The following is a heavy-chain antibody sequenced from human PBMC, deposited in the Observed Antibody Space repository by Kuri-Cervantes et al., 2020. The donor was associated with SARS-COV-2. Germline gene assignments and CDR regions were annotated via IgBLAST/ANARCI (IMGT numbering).Heavy chain of an antibody. CDR1: GGSFSSYV. Sequence: SVKVSCKASGGSFSSYVINWVRQAPGQGLEWMGGIIPIFGTANYAQRFQGRLTITADRSTSTIYMQLSSLRSEDTAIYYCARQERVYCTNAPCCNFFDPWGQGTLVTVSS. CDR2: IIPIFGTA. CDR3: ARQERVYCTNAPCCNFFDP. V-gene: IGHV1-69*06. J-gene: IGHJ5*02. D-gene: IGHD2-8*01.